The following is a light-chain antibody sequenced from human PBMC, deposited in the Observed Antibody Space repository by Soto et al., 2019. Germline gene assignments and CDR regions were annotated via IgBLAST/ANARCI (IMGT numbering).Light chain of an antibody. CDR3: QQYNNWWT. J-gene: IGKJ1*01. CDR2: GAS. V-gene: IGKV3-15*01. CDR1: QSVSSS. Sequence: ETMMTQSPDTLSVSLGERATLSCRASQSVSSSLAWYQQKPGQAPRLLIYGASTRATGIPARFSGSGSGTEFTLTINSLQSEDFAVYYCQQYNNWWTFGQGTKVDI.